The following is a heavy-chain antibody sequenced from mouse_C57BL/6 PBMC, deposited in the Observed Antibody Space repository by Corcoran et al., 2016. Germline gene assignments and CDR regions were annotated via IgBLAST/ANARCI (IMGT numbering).Heavy chain of an antibody. V-gene: IGHV1-19*01. D-gene: IGHD2-5*01. J-gene: IGHJ3*01. CDR3: ARGPSNLFAY. CDR2: INPYNGGT. CDR1: GYTFTDYY. Sequence: EVQLQQSGPVLVKPGASVKMSCKASGYTFTDYYMNWVKQSHGKSLEWIGVINPYNGGTSYNQKFKGKATLTVDKSSSTAYMELNSLTSEDSAVYYCARGPSNLFAYWGQGTLVTVSA.